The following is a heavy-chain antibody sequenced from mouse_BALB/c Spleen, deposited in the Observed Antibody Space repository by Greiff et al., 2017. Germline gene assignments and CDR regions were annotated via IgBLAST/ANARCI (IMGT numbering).Heavy chain of an antibody. D-gene: IGHD1-1*01. V-gene: IGHV7-3*02. CDR2: IRNKANGYTT. J-gene: IGHJ4*01. Sequence: EVMLVESGGGLVQPGGSLRLSCATSGFTFTDYYMSWVRQPPGKALEWLGFIRNKANGYTTEYSASVKGRFTISRDNSQSILYLQMNTLRAEDSATYYCARETGSNYVGYAMDYWGQGTSVTVSS. CDR3: ARETGSNYVGYAMDY. CDR1: GFTFTDYY.